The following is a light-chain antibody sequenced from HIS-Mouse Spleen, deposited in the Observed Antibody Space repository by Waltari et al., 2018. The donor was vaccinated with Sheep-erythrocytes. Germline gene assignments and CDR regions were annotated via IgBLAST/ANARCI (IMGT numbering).Light chain of an antibody. J-gene: IGKJ1*01. CDR2: KAS. CDR3: QQYNSYSWT. CDR1: QSISSW. V-gene: IGKV1-5*03. Sequence: DIQMTQSPSTLSASVGDRVTITCRASQSISSWLAWYQQKPGKAPKLLIYKASSLESGVQSRLSGSGSGTEFTLTISSLQPDDFATYYCQQYNSYSWTFGQGTKVEIK.